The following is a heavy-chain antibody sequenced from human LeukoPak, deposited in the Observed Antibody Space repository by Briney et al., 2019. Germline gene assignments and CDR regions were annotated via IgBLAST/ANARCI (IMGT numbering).Heavy chain of an antibody. CDR1: GFTFSDYA. CDR3: AKASAHWYFDL. V-gene: IGHV3-9*01. Sequence: GGSLRLSCAASGFTFSDYAMHWVRQVPGKGLEWVSGISWNSGTIDYADIVKGRFTTSRDNSKKTLHHQMSSLKLEDTAFYYCAKASAHWYFDLWGRGTLVTVSS. J-gene: IGHJ2*01. CDR2: ISWNSGTI.